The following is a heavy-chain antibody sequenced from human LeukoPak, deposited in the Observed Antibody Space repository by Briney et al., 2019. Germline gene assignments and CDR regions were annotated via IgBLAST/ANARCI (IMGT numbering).Heavy chain of an antibody. CDR2: IKQDGSQI. J-gene: IGHJ2*01. CDR1: GFMFSSYW. Sequence: GGSLRLSCAGSGFMFSSYWIYWVRQAPGKGLESVANIKQDGSQIHYVDSVKGRFTISRDNAQNSVYLQMNSLRVEDTAVYYCARDSGEYSFGGFWYFDVWGRGTLVTVSS. D-gene: IGHD5-18*01. V-gene: IGHV3-7*05. CDR3: ARDSGEYSFGGFWYFDV.